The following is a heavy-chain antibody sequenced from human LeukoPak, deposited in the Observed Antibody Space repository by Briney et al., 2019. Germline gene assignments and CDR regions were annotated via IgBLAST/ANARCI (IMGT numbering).Heavy chain of an antibody. CDR2: ISGSGGST. CDR3: AKGDSSGYYYRY. V-gene: IGHV3-23*01. Sequence: XLSXAASXXTFSSYAMSWVRQAPGKGLEWVSAISGSGGSTYYADSVKGRFTISRDNSKNTLYLQMNSLRAEDTAVYYCAKGDSSGYYYRYWGQGTLVTVSS. D-gene: IGHD3-22*01. CDR1: XXTFSSYA. J-gene: IGHJ4*02.